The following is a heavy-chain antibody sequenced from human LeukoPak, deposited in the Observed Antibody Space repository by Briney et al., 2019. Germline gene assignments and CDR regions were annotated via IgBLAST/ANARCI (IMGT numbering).Heavy chain of an antibody. CDR2: IYYSGST. D-gene: IGHD3-10*01. J-gene: IGHJ4*02. V-gene: IGHV4-30-4*08. CDR1: GGSISSGDYY. Sequence: SETLSLTCTVSGGSISSGDYYWSWIRQPPGKGLEWIGYIYYSGSTYYNPSLKSRVTIPVDTSKNQFSLKLSSVTAADTAVYYCARAAVAPLWFGEFVWGQGTLVTVSS. CDR3: ARAAVAPLWFGEFV.